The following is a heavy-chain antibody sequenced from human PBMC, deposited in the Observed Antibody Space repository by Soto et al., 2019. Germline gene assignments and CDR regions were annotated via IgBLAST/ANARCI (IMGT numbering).Heavy chain of an antibody. CDR3: ARSSIYGDYFDY. Sequence: GGSLRLSCAASGFTFSSYAMHWVRQAPGKGLEWVAVISYDGSNKYYADSVKGRFTISRDNSKNTLYLQMNSLRAEDTAVYYCARSSIYGDYFDYWDQGTLVTVSS. D-gene: IGHD4-17*01. CDR1: GFTFSSYA. CDR2: ISYDGSNK. V-gene: IGHV3-30-3*01. J-gene: IGHJ4*02.